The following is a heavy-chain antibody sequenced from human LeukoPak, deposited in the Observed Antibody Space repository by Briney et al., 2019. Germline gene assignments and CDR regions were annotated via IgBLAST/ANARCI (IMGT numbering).Heavy chain of an antibody. V-gene: IGHV7-4-1*02. D-gene: IGHD3-22*01. CDR2: INTNTGNP. CDR1: GYTFSNYP. Sequence: GASVKVSCKASGYTFSNYPMNWVRQAPGQGLEWMGWINTNTGNPTYAQGFTGQFVFSFDTSVNTAYLQISTVKSEDTAIYYCARGAKDSSGHPTYAFDIWGQGTMVSVSS. CDR3: ARGAKDSSGHPTYAFDI. J-gene: IGHJ3*02.